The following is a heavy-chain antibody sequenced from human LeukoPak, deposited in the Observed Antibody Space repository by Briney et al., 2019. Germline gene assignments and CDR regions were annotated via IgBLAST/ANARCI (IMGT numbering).Heavy chain of an antibody. CDR3: ARALYGVPGMFDY. D-gene: IGHD4-17*01. Sequence: SEALSLTCAVYGGSFSGYYWSWIRQPPGKGLEWIGEINHSGSTNYNPSLKSRVTISVDTTKNQFSLKLSSVTAAGTAVYYCARALYGVPGMFDYWGQGTLVTVSS. J-gene: IGHJ4*02. CDR1: GGSFSGYY. V-gene: IGHV4-34*01. CDR2: INHSGST.